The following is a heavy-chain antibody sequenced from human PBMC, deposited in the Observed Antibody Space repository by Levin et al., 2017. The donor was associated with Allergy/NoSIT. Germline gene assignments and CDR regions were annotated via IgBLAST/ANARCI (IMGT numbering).Heavy chain of an antibody. J-gene: IGHJ4*02. Sequence: SCAASGFTFSSYGMHWVRQAPGKGLEWVAVIWYDGSNKYYADSVKGRFTISRDNSKNTLYLQMNSLRAEDTAVYYCASSIAAAGIIDYWGQGTLVTVSS. CDR2: IWYDGSNK. CDR3: ASSIAAAGIIDY. CDR1: GFTFSSYG. V-gene: IGHV3-33*01. D-gene: IGHD6-13*01.